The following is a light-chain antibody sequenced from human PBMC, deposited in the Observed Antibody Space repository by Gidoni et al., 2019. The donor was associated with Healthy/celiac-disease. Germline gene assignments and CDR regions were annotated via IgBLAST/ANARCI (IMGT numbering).Light chain of an antibody. CDR2: WAS. CDR1: QSVLYSSNNKNY. CDR3: QQYYSLWT. V-gene: IGKV4-1*01. Sequence: DIVMTQSPDSLAVSLGERATINCKSSQSVLYSSNNKNYLAWYQQKPGQPPKLLIYWASTRESGVPDRFSGSGSGTDFTLTISSLQAEDVAVYYCQQYYSLWTFAQGTKVEIK. J-gene: IGKJ1*01.